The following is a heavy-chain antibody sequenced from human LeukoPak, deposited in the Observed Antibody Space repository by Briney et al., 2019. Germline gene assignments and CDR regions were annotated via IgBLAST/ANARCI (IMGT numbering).Heavy chain of an antibody. J-gene: IGHJ4*02. Sequence: GGSLRLSCAASGFTFSSYWMGWVRQAPGKGLEWVANIKQDGSEKYYVDSVKGRFTISRDNAKNSLYLQMNSLRAEDTAVYYCAREDYYDSSGYYDWAFDYWGQGTLVTVSS. D-gene: IGHD3-22*01. CDR2: IKQDGSEK. CDR1: GFTFSSYW. V-gene: IGHV3-7*01. CDR3: AREDYYDSSGYYDWAFDY.